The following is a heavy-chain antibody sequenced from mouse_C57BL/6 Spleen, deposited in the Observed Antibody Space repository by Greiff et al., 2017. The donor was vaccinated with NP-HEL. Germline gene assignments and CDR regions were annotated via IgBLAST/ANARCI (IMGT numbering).Heavy chain of an antibody. CDR3: ALRSRGYFDV. D-gene: IGHD1-1*01. CDR2: ISSGSSTI. J-gene: IGHJ1*03. CDR1: GFTFSDYG. Sequence: DVKLVESGGGLVKPGGSLKLSCAASGFTFSDYGMHWVRQAPEKGLEWVAYISSGSSTIYYADTVKGRFTISRDNAKNTLFLQMTSLRSEDTAMYYCALRSRGYFDVWGTGTTVTVSS. V-gene: IGHV5-17*01.